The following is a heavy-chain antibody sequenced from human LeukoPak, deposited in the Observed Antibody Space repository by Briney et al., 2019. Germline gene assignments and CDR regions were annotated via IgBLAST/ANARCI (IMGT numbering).Heavy chain of an antibody. J-gene: IGHJ4*02. CDR3: ARMGGVYDY. D-gene: IGHD1-26*01. V-gene: IGHV4-34*01. Sequence: SETLSLTCAVYGGSFSGYYWSWIRQPPGKGLEWIGEINHSGSTNYNPSLKSRVTLSVDTSKNQFSLKLSSVTAADTAVYYCARMGGVYDYWGQGTLVTVSS. CDR1: GGSFSGYY. CDR2: INHSGST.